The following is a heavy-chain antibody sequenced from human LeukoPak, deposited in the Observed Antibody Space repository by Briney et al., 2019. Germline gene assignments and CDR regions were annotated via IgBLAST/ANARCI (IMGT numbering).Heavy chain of an antibody. J-gene: IGHJ4*02. D-gene: IGHD2-15*01. V-gene: IGHV4-31*03. CDR2: IYYSGST. CDR3: ARGGRQQGGFDY. Sequence: SDTLSLTCTVSGGSISIVSYYWSWIRQHPGKGLEWIGYIYYSGSTYYNPSLKSRGSISVDTSKNQFSLKLSSVTAADTAVYYCARGGRQQGGFDYWGQGTLVTVSS. CDR1: GGSISIVSYY.